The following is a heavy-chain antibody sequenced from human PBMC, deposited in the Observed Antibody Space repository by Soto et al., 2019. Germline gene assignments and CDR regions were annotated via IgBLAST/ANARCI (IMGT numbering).Heavy chain of an antibody. CDR2: ISGSGGST. Sequence: GGSLRLSCAASGFTFSSYAMSWVRPAPGKGLEWVSAISGSGGSTYYADSVKGRFTISRDNSKNTLYLQMNSLRAEDTAVYYCAKDSGYDKESWFDPWGQGTLVTVSS. D-gene: IGHD5-12*01. CDR1: GFTFSSYA. CDR3: AKDSGYDKESWFDP. J-gene: IGHJ5*02. V-gene: IGHV3-23*01.